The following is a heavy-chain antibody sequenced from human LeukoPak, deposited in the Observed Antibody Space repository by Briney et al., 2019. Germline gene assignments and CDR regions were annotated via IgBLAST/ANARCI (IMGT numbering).Heavy chain of an antibody. CDR2: ISGYNGNT. CDR1: GYTFTSYG. Sequence: GASVKVSCKASGYTFTSYGISWVRQAPGQGLEWMGWISGYNGNTNYAQKLQDRVTMTTDTSTSTAYMELRSLRSDDTAVYYCARDLPSGYSSAWPFDYWGQGTLVTVSS. V-gene: IGHV1-18*01. CDR3: ARDLPSGYSSAWPFDY. D-gene: IGHD6-19*01. J-gene: IGHJ4*02.